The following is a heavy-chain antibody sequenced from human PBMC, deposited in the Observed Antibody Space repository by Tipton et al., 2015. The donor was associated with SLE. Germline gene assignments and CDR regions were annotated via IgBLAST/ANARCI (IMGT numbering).Heavy chain of an antibody. V-gene: IGHV4-59*01. J-gene: IGHJ3*02. CDR2: IYYRGST. Sequence: TLSLTCTVSGGSISSYYWSWIRQPPGKGLEWIGYIYYRGSTNYNPSLKSRVTISVDTSKNQFSLKLSSVTAEDTAVYYCARDGGVGATRGAFDIWGQGTMVTVSS. D-gene: IGHD1-26*01. CDR1: GGSISSYY. CDR3: ARDGGVGATRGAFDI.